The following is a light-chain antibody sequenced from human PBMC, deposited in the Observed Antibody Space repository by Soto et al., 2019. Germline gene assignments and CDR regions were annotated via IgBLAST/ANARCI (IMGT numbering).Light chain of an antibody. CDR1: QNVYKW. J-gene: IGKJ1*01. CDR2: EAS. CDR3: QHYDTFPWT. Sequence: DIQMTQSPSTLSASIGDRVTITCRASQNVYKWLAWYQQKPGQAPNLLMYEASTLESGVPSRFSGGGSGTEFTLTISSLQPDDFATYYCQHYDTFPWTFGQGTKVEIK. V-gene: IGKV1-5*03.